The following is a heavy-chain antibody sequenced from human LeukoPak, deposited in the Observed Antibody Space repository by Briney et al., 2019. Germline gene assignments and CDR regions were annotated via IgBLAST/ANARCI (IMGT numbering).Heavy chain of an antibody. CDR2: IYHTGNT. D-gene: IGHD3-10*01. CDR3: ARWGEDVKASFDI. Sequence: PSQTLSLTCSVSSGSISSGTSYWSWIPQHPGKGLEWIGYIYHTGNTYYNPSIKSRTTIPVDTSKNQFSLNLRSVTAADTAVYFCARWGEDVKASFDIWGEGTVVTVSS. J-gene: IGHJ3*02. CDR1: SGSISSGTSY. V-gene: IGHV4-31*03.